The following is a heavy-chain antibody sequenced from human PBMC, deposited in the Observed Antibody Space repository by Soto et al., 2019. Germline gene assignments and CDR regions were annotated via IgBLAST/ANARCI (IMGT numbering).Heavy chain of an antibody. CDR3: ARDQADYRGGWPLDY. Sequence: PGGSLRLSCAASGFTFSTYSMNWVRQAPWKGLEWFSYISSTGNTIYYPDSVKGRFTISRDTAKKSLYLQMNSLRAEDTAVYYCARDQADYRGGWPLDYWGQGTLVTVSS. D-gene: IGHD6-19*01. V-gene: IGHV3-48*01. J-gene: IGHJ4*02. CDR2: ISSTGNTI. CDR1: GFTFSTYS.